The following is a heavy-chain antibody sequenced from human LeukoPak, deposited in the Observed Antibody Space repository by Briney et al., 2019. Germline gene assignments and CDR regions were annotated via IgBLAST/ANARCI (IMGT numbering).Heavy chain of an antibody. CDR3: ARARALRSPSYGY. D-gene: IGHD3-3*01. CDR2: MNPNSGNT. J-gene: IGHJ4*02. V-gene: IGHV1-8*01. Sequence: VASVKVSCKASGYTFTSYDINWVRQATGQGLEWMGWMNPNSGNTGYAQKFQGRVTMTRNTSISTAYMELSSLRSEDTAVYYCARARALRSPSYGYWGQGTLVTVSS. CDR1: GYTFTSYD.